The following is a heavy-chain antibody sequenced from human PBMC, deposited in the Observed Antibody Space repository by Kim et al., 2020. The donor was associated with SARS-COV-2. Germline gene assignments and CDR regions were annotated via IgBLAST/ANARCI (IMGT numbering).Heavy chain of an antibody. J-gene: IGHJ4*02. V-gene: IGHV3-23*01. CDR3: AKSPGGVTGTSGDY. Sequence: ADSVKGRFTISRDNSKNTVYLQMNSLRVEDTAIYYCAKSPGGVTGTSGDYWGQGTLVTVSS. D-gene: IGHD6-19*01.